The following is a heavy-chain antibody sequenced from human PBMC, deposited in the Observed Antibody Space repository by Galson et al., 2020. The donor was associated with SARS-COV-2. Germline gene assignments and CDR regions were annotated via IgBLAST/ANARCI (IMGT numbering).Heavy chain of an antibody. Sequence: GGSLRLSCAASGFTLSRSAMHWVRQAPGKGLEWVAIISYDGTTKYNSDSVKGRFTISRDISKNTLYLQLTSLRPEDTAVYYCARETDDYTSSWFDYWGQGTLVTVSS. D-gene: IGHD6-13*01. CDR2: ISYDGTTK. CDR1: GFTLSRSA. V-gene: IGHV3-30*04. CDR3: ARETDDYTSSWFDY. J-gene: IGHJ5*01.